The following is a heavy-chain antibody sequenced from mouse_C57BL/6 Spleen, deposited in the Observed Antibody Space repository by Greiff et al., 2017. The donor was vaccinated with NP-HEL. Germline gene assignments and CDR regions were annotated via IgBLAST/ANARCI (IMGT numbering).Heavy chain of an antibody. CDR3: ARRDSNHFDY. D-gene: IGHD2-5*01. Sequence: EVQLQQSGPELVKPGASVKIPCKASGYTFTDYNMDWVKQSHGKSLEWIGDINPNNGGTIYNQKFKGKATLTVDKSSSPAYMELRSLTSEDTAVYYCARRDSNHFDYRGQGTTLTVSS. CDR1: GYTFTDYN. V-gene: IGHV1-18*01. J-gene: IGHJ2*01. CDR2: INPNNGGT.